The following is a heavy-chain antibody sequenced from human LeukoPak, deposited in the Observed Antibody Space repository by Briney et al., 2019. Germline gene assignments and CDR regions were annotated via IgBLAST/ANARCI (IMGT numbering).Heavy chain of an antibody. V-gene: IGHV3-30*02. CDR2: IQSDGSYE. D-gene: IGHD1-26*01. Sequence: GGSLRLSCEASGFTFSNYGMHWVRQAPGKGLECVGLIQSDGSYEKYAEPVKGRFTVPRENSQNTLVLQVNSLRTEDTALYDCVREWERGDSYFVDYWREGTLVGVSS. CDR1: GFTFSNYG. J-gene: IGHJ4*02. CDR3: VREWERGDSYFVDY.